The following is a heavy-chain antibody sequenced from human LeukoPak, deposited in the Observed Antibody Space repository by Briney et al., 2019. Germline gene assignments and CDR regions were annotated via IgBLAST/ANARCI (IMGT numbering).Heavy chain of an antibody. CDR2: IYYSGST. CDR1: GGSISSGGYY. J-gene: IGHJ4*02. D-gene: IGHD4-23*01. V-gene: IGHV4-31*03. CDR3: ARHYGGNSFDY. Sequence: PSETLSLTCTVSGGSISSGGYYWSWIRQHPGKGLEWIGYIYYSGSTYYNPSLKSRVTISVDTSKNQFSLKLSSVTAADMAVYYCARHYGGNSFDYWGQGTLVTVSS.